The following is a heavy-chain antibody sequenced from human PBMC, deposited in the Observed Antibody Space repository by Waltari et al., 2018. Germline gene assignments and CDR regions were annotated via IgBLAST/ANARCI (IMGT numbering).Heavy chain of an antibody. CDR1: GFTFDDYA. V-gene: IGHV3-43D*04. J-gene: IGHJ4*02. Sequence: EVQLVESGGVVVQPGGSLRLSCAASGFTFDDYAMHWVRQAPGEGREWVFLISWEGSTTSYADSVKGRVTISRDNSKNSLYLQMNSLRAEDNALYYCAKDSRGYSGWVDYWGQGTLVTVSS. CDR3: AKDSRGYSGWVDY. CDR2: ISWEGSTT. D-gene: IGHD6-19*01.